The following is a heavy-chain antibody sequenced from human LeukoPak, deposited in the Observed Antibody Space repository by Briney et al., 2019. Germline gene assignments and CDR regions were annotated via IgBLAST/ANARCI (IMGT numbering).Heavy chain of an antibody. CDR3: ARDISSSWYDYYYGMDV. V-gene: IGHV3-23*01. J-gene: IGHJ6*02. D-gene: IGHD6-13*01. CDR2: VVGSGGGA. CDR1: GFTFSSYA. Sequence: GGSLRLSCAASGFTFSSYAMSWVRRAPGKGLEWVSSVVGSGGGAYYADSMKGRFTISTDNSKNTLYLQMDSLRAEDTAVYYCARDISSSWYDYYYGMDVWGQGTTVTVSS.